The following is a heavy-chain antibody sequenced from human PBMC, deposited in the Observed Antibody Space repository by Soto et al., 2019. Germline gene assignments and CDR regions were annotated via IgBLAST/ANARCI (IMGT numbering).Heavy chain of an antibody. V-gene: IGHV6-1*01. Sequence: QTLSLTYAISGDSVSSNSAAWNWIRQSPSRGLEWLGRTYYRSKWYNDYAVSVKSRITINPDTSKNQFSLQLNSVTPEDTAVYYCARVPYSSGWYYYGMDVWGQGTTVTVSS. CDR3: ARVPYSSGWYYYGMDV. CDR1: GDSVSSNSAA. J-gene: IGHJ6*02. CDR2: TYYRSKWYN. D-gene: IGHD6-19*01.